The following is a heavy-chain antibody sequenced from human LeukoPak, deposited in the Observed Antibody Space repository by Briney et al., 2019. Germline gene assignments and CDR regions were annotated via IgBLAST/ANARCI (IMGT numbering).Heavy chain of an antibody. Sequence: GASVKVSCKASGYTFTCYDMHWGRQAPGQGLEWRGWINPNSGGTNYAQKFQGRVTMTRDTSISTAYMELSRLRSDDTAVYYCARVRGYSYGYYFDYWGQGTLVTVSS. J-gene: IGHJ4*02. CDR1: GYTFTCYD. V-gene: IGHV1-2*02. CDR2: INPNSGGT. D-gene: IGHD5-18*01. CDR3: ARVRGYSYGYYFDY.